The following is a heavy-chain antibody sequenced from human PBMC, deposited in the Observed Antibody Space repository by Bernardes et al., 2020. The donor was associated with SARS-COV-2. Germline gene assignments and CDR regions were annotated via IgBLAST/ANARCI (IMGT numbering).Heavy chain of an antibody. V-gene: IGHV3-33*01. J-gene: IGHJ3*02. CDR3: ARDGTGDAFDI. CDR1: GFTFSSYG. Sequence: GSLRLSCAASGFTFSSYGIHWVRQAPGKGLEWVAVIWYDGSNKYYADSVKGRFIISRDNSKNTLYLQMNSLRAEDTAVYYCARDGTGDAFDIWGQGTMVIVSS. CDR2: IWYDGSNK.